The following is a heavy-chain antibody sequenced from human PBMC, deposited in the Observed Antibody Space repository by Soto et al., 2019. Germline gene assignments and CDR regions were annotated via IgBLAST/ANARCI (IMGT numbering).Heavy chain of an antibody. CDR2: IYYSGST. CDR1: GGSISSGDYY. Sequence: SETLSLTCTVSGGSISSGDYYWGWIRQPPGKGLEWIGYIYYSGSTYYNPSLKSRVTISVDTSKNQFSLKLSSVTAADTAVYYCARDRITVVRGTRLYYFDYWGQGTLVTVSS. CDR3: ARDRITVVRGTRLYYFDY. V-gene: IGHV4-30-4*01. J-gene: IGHJ4*02. D-gene: IGHD3-10*01.